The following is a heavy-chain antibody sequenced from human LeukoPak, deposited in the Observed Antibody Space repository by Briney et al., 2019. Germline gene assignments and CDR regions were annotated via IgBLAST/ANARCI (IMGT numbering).Heavy chain of an antibody. J-gene: IGHJ4*02. CDR3: ATMATSRNYYFDY. CDR1: GYSFTSYW. V-gene: IGHV5-51*01. CDR2: IYPGDSDT. D-gene: IGHD5-24*01. Sequence: GESLKISCKGSGYSFTSYWIGWVRQMPGKGLEWMGIIYPGDSDTRYSPSFQGQVTISADKSISTAYLQWSSLKASDTAMYYCATMATSRNYYFDYWGQGTLVTVSS.